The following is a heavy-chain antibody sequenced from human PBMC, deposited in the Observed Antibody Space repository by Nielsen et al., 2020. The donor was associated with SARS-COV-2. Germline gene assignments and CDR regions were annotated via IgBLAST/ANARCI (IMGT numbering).Heavy chain of an antibody. V-gene: IGHV3-30*03. CDR3: AREVTIYINEVSGMDV. D-gene: IGHD3-9*01. CDR2: TSYDGRDK. J-gene: IGHJ6*02. Sequence: GGSLRLSCVASEISFRSYGMHWVRQAPGKGLDWVAFTSYDGRDKFYADSVRGRFIVSRDNFRNTLSLHMDSLRTEDTAVYFCAREVTIYINEVSGMDVWGQVTLVTVSS. CDR1: EISFRSYG.